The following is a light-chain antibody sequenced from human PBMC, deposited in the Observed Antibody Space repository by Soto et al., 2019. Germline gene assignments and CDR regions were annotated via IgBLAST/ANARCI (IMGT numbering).Light chain of an antibody. CDR3: QQYNDRPPLT. J-gene: IGKJ4*01. CDR1: QSVNNN. Sequence: EVVMTQSPALLSVSPGERVTLCCWASQSVNNNLAWYQQQPGQAPRLLIYDTSSRATGVPARFSGSGSGTEFTLTISSLKAEDFAVYYCQQYNDRPPLTFGGGTKVEI. CDR2: DTS. V-gene: IGKV3-15*01.